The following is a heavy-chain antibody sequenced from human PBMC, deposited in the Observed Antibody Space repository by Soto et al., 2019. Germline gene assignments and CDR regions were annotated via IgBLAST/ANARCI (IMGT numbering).Heavy chain of an antibody. V-gene: IGHV1-69*13. CDR2: IIPIFGTA. CDR1: GGTFSSYS. CDR3: ARLGMYYDFWSGPSYYYYGMDV. D-gene: IGHD3-3*01. Sequence: ASVKVSCKASGGTFSSYSISWVRQAPGQGLEWMGGIIPIFGTANYAQKFQGRVTTTADESTSTAYMELSSLRSEDTAVYYCARLGMYYDFWSGPSYYYYGMDVWGQGTTVTVSS. J-gene: IGHJ6*02.